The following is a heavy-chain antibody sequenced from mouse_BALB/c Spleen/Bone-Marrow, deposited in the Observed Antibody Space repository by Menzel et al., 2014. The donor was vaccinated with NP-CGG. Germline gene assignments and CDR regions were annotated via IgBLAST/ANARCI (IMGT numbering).Heavy chain of an antibody. D-gene: IGHD2-3*01. Sequence: VQLQQSGPELVKPGASVKMSCKASGYTFTSYIMHWVKQKPGQGLEWIGYINPYNDGTKYNEKFKGKATLTSDKSSSTAYVELSSLTSEGSAVYYCARRWLPYAMDYWGQGTSVTVSS. CDR1: GYTFTSYI. J-gene: IGHJ4*01. V-gene: IGHV1-14*01. CDR3: ARRWLPYAMDY. CDR2: INPYNDGT.